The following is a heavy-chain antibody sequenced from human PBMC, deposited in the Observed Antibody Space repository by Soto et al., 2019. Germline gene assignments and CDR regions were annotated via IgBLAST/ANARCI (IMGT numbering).Heavy chain of an antibody. CDR3: ARRIPAGYSSSWYGGYYFDY. J-gene: IGHJ4*02. V-gene: IGHV4-39*01. D-gene: IGHD6-13*01. CDR1: GGSISSYY. Sequence: TLSLTCTVSGGSISSYYWSWIRQPPGKGLEWIGSIYYSGSTYYNPSLKSRVTISVDTSKNQFSLKLSSVTAADTAVYYCARRIPAGYSSSWYGGYYFDYWGQGTLVTVSS. CDR2: IYYSGST.